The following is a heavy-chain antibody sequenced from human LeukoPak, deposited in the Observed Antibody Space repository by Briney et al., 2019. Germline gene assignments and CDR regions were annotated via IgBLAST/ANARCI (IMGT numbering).Heavy chain of an antibody. D-gene: IGHD2-2*02. J-gene: IGHJ4*02. CDR2: INAGNGNT. CDR1: GYTFTSYA. CDR3: ARVSSATAIHVFDY. V-gene: IGHV1-3*01. Sequence: ASVKVSCKASGYTFTSYAMHWVRQAPGQRLEWMGWINAGNGNTKYSQKFQGRVTITRDTSASTAYMELSSLRSEDTAVYYCARVSSATAIHVFDYWGQGTLVTVSS.